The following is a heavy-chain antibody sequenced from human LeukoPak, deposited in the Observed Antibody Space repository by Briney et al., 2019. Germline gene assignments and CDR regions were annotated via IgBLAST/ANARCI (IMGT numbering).Heavy chain of an antibody. V-gene: IGHV3-23*01. CDR3: VRRNIAAAALDY. D-gene: IGHD6-13*01. CDR2: ISGSGGST. J-gene: IGHJ4*02. CDR1: GFTFSSYA. Sequence: PGGSLRRSCAASGFTFSSYAMRWVRQAPGKGLEWVSAISGSGGSTYYADSVKGRFTISRDNSKNTLYLQMNSLRAEDTAVYYCVRRNIAAAALDYWGQGTLVTVSS.